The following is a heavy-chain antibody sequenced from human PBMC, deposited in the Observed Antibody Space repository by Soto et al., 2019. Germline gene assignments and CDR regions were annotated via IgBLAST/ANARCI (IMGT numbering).Heavy chain of an antibody. CDR3: AKAPGGYCSGGSCYDFDY. CDR1: GFTFSSYA. D-gene: IGHD2-15*01. V-gene: IGHV3-23*01. J-gene: IGHJ4*02. Sequence: EVQLLESGGGLVQPGGSLRLSCAASGFTFSSYAMSWVRQAPGKGLEWVSAISGSGGTTNYADSVKGRFTISRDNSKNTLYLQMNSLRAEDTAVYYCAKAPGGYCSGGSCYDFDYWGQGTLVTVSS. CDR2: ISGSGGTT.